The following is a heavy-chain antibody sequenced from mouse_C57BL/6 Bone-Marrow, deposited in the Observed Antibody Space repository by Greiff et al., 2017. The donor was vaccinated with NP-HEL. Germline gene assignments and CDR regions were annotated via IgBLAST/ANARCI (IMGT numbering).Heavy chain of an antibody. CDR1: GFTFSSYG. CDR3: ARHEGPLFDY. J-gene: IGHJ2*01. V-gene: IGHV5-6*01. Sequence: EVNVVESGGDLVKPGGSLKLSCAASGFTFSSYGMSWVRQTPDKRLEWVATISSGGSYTYYPDSVKGRFTISRDNAKNTLYLQMSSLKSEDTAMYYCARHEGPLFDYWGQGTTLTVSS. CDR2: ISSGGSYT.